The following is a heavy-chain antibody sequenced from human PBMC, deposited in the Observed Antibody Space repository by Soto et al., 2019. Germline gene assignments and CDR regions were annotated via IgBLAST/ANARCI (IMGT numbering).Heavy chain of an antibody. J-gene: IGHJ3*02. V-gene: IGHV4-31*03. CDR1: GGSVSSGAYY. CDR3: ARARLRAVYAFDI. D-gene: IGHD5-12*01. Sequence: SETLSLTCTVSGGSVSSGAYYWTSIRQRPGKGLEWIGYIYYSGSTSYSPSLKSRLSISLDTSKNQFSLRLSSVTAADTAMYYCARARLRAVYAFDIWGQGTMVTVSS. CDR2: IYYSGST.